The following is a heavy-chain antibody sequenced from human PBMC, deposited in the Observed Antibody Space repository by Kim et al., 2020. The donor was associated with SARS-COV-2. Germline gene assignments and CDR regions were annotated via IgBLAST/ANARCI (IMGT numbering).Heavy chain of an antibody. CDR1: GGSISSGGYY. CDR2: IYYSGST. V-gene: IGHV4-31*03. CDR3: ARDHLVPYGSGSYDAFEI. Sequence: SETLSLTCTVSGGSISSGGYYWSWIRQHPGKGLEWIGYIYYSGSTYYNPSLKSRVTISVDTSKNQFSLKLSSVTAADTAVYYCARDHLVPYGSGSYDAFEIGGQGTMVTVSS. J-gene: IGHJ3*02. D-gene: IGHD3-10*01.